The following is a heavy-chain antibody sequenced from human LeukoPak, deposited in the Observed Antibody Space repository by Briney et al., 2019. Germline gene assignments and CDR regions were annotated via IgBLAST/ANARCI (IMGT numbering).Heavy chain of an antibody. V-gene: IGHV4-59*01. CDR1: GGSFSGYY. CDR3: ARGVVAARFWFDP. D-gene: IGHD6-6*01. CDR2: IYYSGST. Sequence: SETLSLTCAVYGGSFSGYYWSWIRQPPGKGLEWIGYIYYSGSTNHNPSLKSRVTISVDTSKNQFSLKLSSVTAADTAVYYCARGVVAARFWFDPWGQGTLVTVSS. J-gene: IGHJ5*02.